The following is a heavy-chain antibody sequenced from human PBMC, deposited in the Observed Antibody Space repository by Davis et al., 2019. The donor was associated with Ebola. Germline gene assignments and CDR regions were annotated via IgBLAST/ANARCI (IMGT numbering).Heavy chain of an antibody. CDR1: GFSFSTYG. D-gene: IGHD2-21*01. J-gene: IGHJ5*01. Sequence: GESLKISCAASGFSFSTYGMHWVRQAPGKGLEWVAVISYDGSRKYYADSVKGRFTISRDNSTNTVYLQMNSLRADDTAVYYCARGILGEGLDSWGQGTLVTVSS. V-gene: IGHV3-30*03. CDR3: ARGILGEGLDS. CDR2: ISYDGSRK.